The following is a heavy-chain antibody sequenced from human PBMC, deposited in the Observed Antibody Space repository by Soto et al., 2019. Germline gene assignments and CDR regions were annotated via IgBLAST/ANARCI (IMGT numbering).Heavy chain of an antibody. J-gene: IGHJ2*01. V-gene: IGHV4-30-4*01. CDR3: AREVIPLTTDWYFDL. CDR1: GGSVSGGVGGLYY. CDR2: IYDSGST. Sequence: SETLSLTCTVSGGSVSGGVGGLYYWSWIRQPPGKGLEWIGYIYDSGSTYYNPSLKSRVTISVDTPKNQFSLRLSSVTAADTAVYYSAREVIPLTTDWYFDLWGRGTLVTVSS. D-gene: IGHD4-17*01.